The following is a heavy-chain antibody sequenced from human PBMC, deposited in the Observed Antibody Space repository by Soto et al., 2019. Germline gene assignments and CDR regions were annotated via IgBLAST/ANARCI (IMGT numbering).Heavy chain of an antibody. CDR1: GYTFTSYS. Sequence: ASVKVSCKASGYTFTSYSISWVRQAPGQGLEWMGWISAYNGNTNYAQKFQERVTITRDMSTSTAYMELSSLRSEDTAVYYCAARLNTFYYSDYWGQGTLVTVSS. D-gene: IGHD3-22*01. V-gene: IGHV1-18*01. CDR2: ISAYNGNT. CDR3: AARLNTFYYSDY. J-gene: IGHJ4*02.